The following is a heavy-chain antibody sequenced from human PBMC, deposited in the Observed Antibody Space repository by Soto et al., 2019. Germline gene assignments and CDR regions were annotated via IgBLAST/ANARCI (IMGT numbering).Heavy chain of an antibody. D-gene: IGHD6-13*01. CDR1: GYTFTSYD. V-gene: IGHV1-8*01. CDR2: MNPNSGNT. J-gene: IGHJ5*02. CDR3: ARERSAAGTGWFDP. Sequence: QVQLVQSGAEVKKPGASVKVSCKASGYTFTSYDINWVRQATGQGLEWMGWMNPNSGNTGYAQKFQGRVTMTRNTSIRTADMELSSLRSEATAVYFCARERSAAGTGWFDPWGQGTLVTVSS.